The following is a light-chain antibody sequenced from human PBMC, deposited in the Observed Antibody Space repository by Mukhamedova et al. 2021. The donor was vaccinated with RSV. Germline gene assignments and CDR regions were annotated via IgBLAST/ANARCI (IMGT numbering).Light chain of an antibody. V-gene: IGKV2-28*01. CDR2: LGS. CDR3: MQTLQTPFT. Sequence: YMGKPGQSPQLLIYLGSNRASGVPDRFSGSGSGTDFTLKISRVEAVAVGVYYCMQTLQTPFTFCPGTNVYIK. J-gene: IGKJ3*01.